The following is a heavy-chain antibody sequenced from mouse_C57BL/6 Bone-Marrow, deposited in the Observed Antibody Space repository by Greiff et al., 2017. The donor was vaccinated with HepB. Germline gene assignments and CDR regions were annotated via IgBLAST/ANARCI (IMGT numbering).Heavy chain of an antibody. Sequence: EVQLQQSGPVLVKPGASVKMSCKASGYTFTDYYMNWVKQSHGKSLEWIGVINPYNGGTSYNQKFKGKATLTVDKSSSTAYMELNSLTSEDSAVYYCARSRGYYDYFDYWGQGTTLTVSS. CDR3: ARSRGYYDYFDY. V-gene: IGHV1-19*01. D-gene: IGHD2-3*01. CDR1: GYTFTDYY. CDR2: INPYNGGT. J-gene: IGHJ2*01.